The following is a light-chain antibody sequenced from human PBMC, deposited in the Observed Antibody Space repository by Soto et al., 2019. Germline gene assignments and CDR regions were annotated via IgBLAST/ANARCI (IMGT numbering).Light chain of an antibody. CDR1: QTISTW. CDR2: DAS. V-gene: IGKV1-5*01. CDR3: QQSETYPLT. Sequence: DIQMTQSASTLTASVGDRVTITCRASQTISTWLAWYQHKPGKAPNLLIYDASTLMSGVPSRFSGSGSGPESTLTCSSLQPGDFATYYCQQSETYPLTFGQGTRLEIK. J-gene: IGKJ5*01.